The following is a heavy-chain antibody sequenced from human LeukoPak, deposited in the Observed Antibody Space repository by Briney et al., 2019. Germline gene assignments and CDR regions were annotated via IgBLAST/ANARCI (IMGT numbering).Heavy chain of an antibody. J-gene: IGHJ4*02. CDR1: GFTFSSYA. Sequence: GGSLRLSCAASGFTFSSYAMSWVRQAPGKGLEWASAISGSGGSTYYADSVKGRFTISRDNSKNTLYLQMNSLRAEDTAVYYCAKFQSSSSYYYFDYWGQGTLVTVSS. D-gene: IGHD6-6*01. CDR3: AKFQSSSSYYYFDY. CDR2: ISGSGGST. V-gene: IGHV3-23*01.